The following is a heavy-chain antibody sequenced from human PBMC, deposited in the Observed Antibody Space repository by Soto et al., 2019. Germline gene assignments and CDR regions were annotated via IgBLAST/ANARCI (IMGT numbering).Heavy chain of an antibody. D-gene: IGHD3-9*01. CDR1: GFTFSSYS. CDR3: ARGGWYDILNGHPTPQQLVV. Sequence: GGSLRLSCAASGFTFSSYSMNWVRQAPGKGLEWVSYISSSSSTIYYADSVKGRFTISRDNAKNSLYLQMNSLRDEDTAVYYCARGGWYDILNGHPTPQQLVVWGQATTVTVYS. V-gene: IGHV3-48*02. CDR2: ISSSSSTI. J-gene: IGHJ6*02.